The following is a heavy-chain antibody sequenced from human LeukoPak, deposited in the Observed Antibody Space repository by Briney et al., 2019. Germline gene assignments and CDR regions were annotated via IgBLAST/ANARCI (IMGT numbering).Heavy chain of an antibody. Sequence: GGSLRLSCAASGFTFDDYAMHWVRQAPGRGLEWVSGISWNSGSIGYADSVKGRFTISGDNAKNSLYLQMNSLRAEDTALYYCAKAGMATIGPYGMDVWGQGTTVTVSS. CDR3: AKAGMATIGPYGMDV. CDR2: ISWNSGSI. D-gene: IGHD5-12*01. J-gene: IGHJ6*02. V-gene: IGHV3-9*01. CDR1: GFTFDDYA.